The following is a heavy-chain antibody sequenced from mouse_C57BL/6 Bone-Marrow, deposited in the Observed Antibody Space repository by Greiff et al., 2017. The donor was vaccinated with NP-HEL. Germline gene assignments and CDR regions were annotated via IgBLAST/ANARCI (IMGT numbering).Heavy chain of an antibody. CDR1: GYAFSSSW. Sequence: VQLQQSGPELVKPGASVKISCKASGYAFSSSWMNWVKQRPGKGLEWIGRIYPGDGDTNYNGKFKGKATLTADKSSSTAYMQLSSLTSEDSAVYFCARPYGNSWFAYWGQGTLVTVSA. V-gene: IGHV1-82*01. J-gene: IGHJ3*01. D-gene: IGHD2-1*01. CDR3: ARPYGNSWFAY. CDR2: IYPGDGDT.